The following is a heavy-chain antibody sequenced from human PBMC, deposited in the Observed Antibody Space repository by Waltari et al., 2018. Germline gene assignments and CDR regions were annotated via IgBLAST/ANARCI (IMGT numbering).Heavy chain of an antibody. CDR2: MYDSGST. CDR1: GGSLLSAPYY. D-gene: IGHD3-22*01. V-gene: IGHV4-39*01. CDR3: ARQDYYYVKGYFDL. Sequence: QLQLQESGPGLVKPSETLSRTCVVSGGSLLSAPYYWGWVRQPPGKGLEFIGSMYDSGSTYYNPSLKSRVTISVDTSQNQFSLRLSSVTAADTAVYYCARQDYYYVKGYFDLWGRGTLVTVSS. J-gene: IGHJ2*01.